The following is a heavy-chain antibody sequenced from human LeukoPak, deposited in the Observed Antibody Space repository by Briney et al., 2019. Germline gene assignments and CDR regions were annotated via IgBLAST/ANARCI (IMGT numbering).Heavy chain of an antibody. V-gene: IGHV1-2*02. D-gene: IGHD2-2*01. CDR3: ARGYCSSTSCYDAFDI. CDR2: INPNSGGT. Sequence: GASVKVSCKASGYTFTGYYMHWVRQAPGQGLEWMGWINPNSGGTNYAQKFQGRVTMTRDMSISTAYMELSRLRSDDTAVYYCARGYCSSTSCYDAFDIWGQGTMVTVSS. J-gene: IGHJ3*02. CDR1: GYTFTGYY.